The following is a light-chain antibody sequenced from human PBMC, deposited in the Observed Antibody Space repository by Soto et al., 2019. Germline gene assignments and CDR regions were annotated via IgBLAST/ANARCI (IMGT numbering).Light chain of an antibody. Sequence: EIVLTQSPATLSLSPGERATLSCRASQSVSTYLAWYQQKPGQAPRLLIYDASNRAAGIPARFSGGGSGTDFTLTISMLDSEDFAFYYCQRRSAWPTFGGGTKVEIK. V-gene: IGKV3-11*01. CDR2: DAS. J-gene: IGKJ4*02. CDR1: QSVSTY. CDR3: QRRSAWPT.